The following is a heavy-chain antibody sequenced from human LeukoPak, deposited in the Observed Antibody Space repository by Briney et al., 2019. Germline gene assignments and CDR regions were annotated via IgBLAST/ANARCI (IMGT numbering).Heavy chain of an antibody. CDR1: GGSISSGSYF. D-gene: IGHD5-18*01. CDR3: ARVVLSGYSYGSGETGRPENWFDP. V-gene: IGHV4-61*02. CDR2: IYTSGST. J-gene: IGHJ5*02. Sequence: SQTLSLTCTVSGGSISSGSYFWSWIRQPAGKGLEWIGRIYTSGSTNYNPSLKSRVTISVDTSKNQFSLKLSSVTAADTAVYYCARVVLSGYSYGSGETGRPENWFDPWGQGTLVTVSS.